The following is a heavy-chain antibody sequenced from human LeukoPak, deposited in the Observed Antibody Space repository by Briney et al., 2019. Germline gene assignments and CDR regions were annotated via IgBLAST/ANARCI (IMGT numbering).Heavy chain of an antibody. J-gene: IGHJ3*02. CDR1: GGTFSSYA. Sequence: SVKVSCKASGGTFSSYAISWVRQAPGQGLEWMGGIIPIFGTANYAQKFQGRVTITADESTSTAYMELSSLGSEDTAVYYCAREGSGSYKAFDIWGQGTMVTVSS. D-gene: IGHD1-26*01. CDR2: IIPIFGTA. CDR3: AREGSGSYKAFDI. V-gene: IGHV1-69*13.